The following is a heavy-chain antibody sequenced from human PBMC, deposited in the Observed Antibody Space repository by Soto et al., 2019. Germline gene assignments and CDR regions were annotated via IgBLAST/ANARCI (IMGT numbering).Heavy chain of an antibody. CDR2: ITPMIGIT. D-gene: IGHD5-12*01. V-gene: IGHV1-69*01. CDR1: GGTFSTFG. Sequence: QVQLVQSGAEVKKPGSSVKVSCEATGGTFSTFGISWVQQAPGQGLEWVGGITPMIGITKYAQKFQDRVTISADESMTTAYMEMRGLRTDDTAVYFCAREADKRWLPLFEYWGQGTLVNVSS. CDR3: AREADKRWLPLFEY. J-gene: IGHJ4*02.